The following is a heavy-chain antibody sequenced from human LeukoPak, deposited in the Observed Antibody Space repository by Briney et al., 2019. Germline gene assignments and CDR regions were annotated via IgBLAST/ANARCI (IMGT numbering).Heavy chain of an antibody. D-gene: IGHD4-23*01. Sequence: PSETLSLTCTVSGGSISSYYWSWIRQPPGKGLEWIGYIYYSGSTYYNPSLKSRVTISVDTSKNQLSLKLSSVTAADTAVYYCARGGRPYGGNSGDYWGQGTLVTVSS. CDR3: ARGGRPYGGNSGDY. CDR1: GGSISSYY. V-gene: IGHV4-59*04. CDR2: IYYSGST. J-gene: IGHJ4*02.